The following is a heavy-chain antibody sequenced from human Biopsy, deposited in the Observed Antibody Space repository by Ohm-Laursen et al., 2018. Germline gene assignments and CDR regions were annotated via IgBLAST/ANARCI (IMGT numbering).Heavy chain of an antibody. CDR3: ARGPRGLVVITTTALYFDY. CDR1: GYTFTSYY. V-gene: IGHV1-46*01. CDR2: INPNNDNT. Sequence: ASVKVSCKASGYTFTSYYLHWVRQAPGQGLEWMGRINPNNDNTAYAQKFQGRITMNKDTSTSTVYMDLSSLTFDDSAVYYCARGPRGLVVITTTALYFDYWGQGNLVTVSS. J-gene: IGHJ4*02. D-gene: IGHD3-22*01.